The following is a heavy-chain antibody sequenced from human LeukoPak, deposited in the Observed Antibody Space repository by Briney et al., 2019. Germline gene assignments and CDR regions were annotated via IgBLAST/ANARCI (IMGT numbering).Heavy chain of an antibody. CDR2: IYYSGST. D-gene: IGHD2-2*01. J-gene: IGHJ4*02. CDR1: GGSISSSSYY. V-gene: IGHV4-39*07. Sequence: SETLSLTCTVSGGSISSSSYYWGWIRQPPGKGLEWIGSIYYSGSTYYNPSLKSRVTISVDTSKNQFSLKLSSVTAADTAVYYCAGWNPEIVVVPAAIGYWGQGTLVTVSS. CDR3: AGWNPEIVVVPAAIGY.